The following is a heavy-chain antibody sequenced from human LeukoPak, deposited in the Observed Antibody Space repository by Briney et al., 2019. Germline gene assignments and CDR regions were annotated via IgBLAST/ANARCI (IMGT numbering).Heavy chain of an antibody. V-gene: IGHV4-38-2*02. CDR2: VFHRGTT. CDR1: GYSINSAFY. J-gene: IGHJ6*03. Sequence: PSETLSLTCTVSGYSINSAFYWGWIRVPPGKGLEWIGSVFHRGTTYYNSSLKSRVNISIDTSKNQFSLKLSSVTAADTAVYYCARVCGNWNPRYYMDVWGKGTTVTVSS. CDR3: ARVCGNWNPRYYMDV. D-gene: IGHD1-1*01.